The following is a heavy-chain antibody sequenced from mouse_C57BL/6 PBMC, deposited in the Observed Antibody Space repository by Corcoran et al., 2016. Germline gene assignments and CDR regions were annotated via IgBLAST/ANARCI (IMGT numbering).Heavy chain of an antibody. CDR3: ASGYDYDAYAMDY. D-gene: IGHD2-4*01. V-gene: IGHV1-76*01. Sequence: QVQLKQSGAELVRPGASVKLSCKASGYTFTDYYINWVKQRPGQGLEWIARIYPGSGNTYYNEKFKGKATLTAEKSSSTADMQLSSLTAEDSAVYFCASGYDYDAYAMDYWGQGTSVNVSS. CDR1: GYTFTDYY. J-gene: IGHJ4*01. CDR2: IYPGSGNT.